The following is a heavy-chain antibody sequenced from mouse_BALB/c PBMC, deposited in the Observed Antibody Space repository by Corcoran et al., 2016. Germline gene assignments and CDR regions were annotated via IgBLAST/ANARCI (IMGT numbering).Heavy chain of an antibody. CDR3: ATGDY. Sequence: DVQLQESGPVLVKPSQSLSLTCSVTGYSITSGYYWNWIRQFPGNKLEWMGYISYDGSNNYNPSLKNRISITRDTSKNQFFLKLNSVTTEDTATYYCATGDYWGQGTTLTVSS. J-gene: IGHJ2*01. V-gene: IGHV3-6*02. CDR2: ISYDGSN. CDR1: GYSITSGYY.